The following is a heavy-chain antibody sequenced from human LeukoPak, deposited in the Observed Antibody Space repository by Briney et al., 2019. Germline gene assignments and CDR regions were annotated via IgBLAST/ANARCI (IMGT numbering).Heavy chain of an antibody. Sequence: ASVKVSCKASGFAFTSYGISWVRQAPGQGREWMGWISAYNGNTHYAQKLQGRVTMTTDTSASPAYVELRSLTSDDTAVYYCAREPKSLGDLFFIDYWGQGTLVTVSS. CDR3: AREPKSLGDLFFIDY. CDR1: GFAFTSYG. D-gene: IGHD3-16*01. J-gene: IGHJ4*02. CDR2: ISAYNGNT. V-gene: IGHV1-18*01.